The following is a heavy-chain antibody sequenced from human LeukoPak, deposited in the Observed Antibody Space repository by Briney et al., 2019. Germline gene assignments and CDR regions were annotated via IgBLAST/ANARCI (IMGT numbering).Heavy chain of an antibody. D-gene: IGHD3-10*01. CDR1: GFTFSSYG. Sequence: GRSLRLSCAASGFTFSSYGMHWVRQAPGKGLEWVAVIWYDESIKYYADSVKGRFTISRDNSKNTLYLQMNSLRAEDTAVYYCASIYGSGSYWGQGTLVTVSS. CDR2: IWYDESIK. J-gene: IGHJ4*02. V-gene: IGHV3-33*01. CDR3: ASIYGSGSY.